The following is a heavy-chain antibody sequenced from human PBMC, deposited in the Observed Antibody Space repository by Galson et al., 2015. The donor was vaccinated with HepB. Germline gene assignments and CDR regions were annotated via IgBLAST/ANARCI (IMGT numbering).Heavy chain of an antibody. V-gene: IGHV1-2*02. D-gene: IGHD2-2*01. Sequence: SVKVSCKASGYTFTGYYMHWVRQAPGQGLEWMGWINPNSGGTNYAQKFQGRVTMTRDTSISTAYMELSRLRSDDTAVYYCARPRKGIGYCSSTSCSLGYWGQGTLVTVSS. CDR2: INPNSGGT. J-gene: IGHJ4*02. CDR1: GYTFTGYY. CDR3: ARPRKGIGYCSSTSCSLGY.